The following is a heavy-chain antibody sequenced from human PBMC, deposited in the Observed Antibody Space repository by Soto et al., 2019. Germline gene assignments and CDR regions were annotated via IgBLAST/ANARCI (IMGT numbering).Heavy chain of an antibody. D-gene: IGHD2-2*01. Sequence: PGESLKISCKGSGYSFTYYWIAWVRQRPGKDLEWMGIIYPNDADTRYNPSFQGQVTISADKSISTAYLQWTSLKTSNTAMYYRARVPSVVTPGNDYFGVDVWGQGTTVTVSS. J-gene: IGHJ6*02. CDR3: ARVPSVVTPGNDYFGVDV. CDR2: IYPNDADT. V-gene: IGHV5-51*01. CDR1: GYSFTYYW.